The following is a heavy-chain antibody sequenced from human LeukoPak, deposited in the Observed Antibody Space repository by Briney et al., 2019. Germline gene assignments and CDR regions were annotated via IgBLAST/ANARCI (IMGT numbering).Heavy chain of an antibody. D-gene: IGHD5-12*01. CDR2: ISWNSGSI. V-gene: IGHV3-9*01. Sequence: GGSLRLSCAASGFTFDDYAMHWVRQAPGKGLEWVSGISWNSGSIGYADSVKGRFTNSRDNAKNSLYLQMNSLRAEDTALYYCAKGMDIVATRVFDYWGQGTLVTVSS. CDR1: GFTFDDYA. CDR3: AKGMDIVATRVFDY. J-gene: IGHJ4*02.